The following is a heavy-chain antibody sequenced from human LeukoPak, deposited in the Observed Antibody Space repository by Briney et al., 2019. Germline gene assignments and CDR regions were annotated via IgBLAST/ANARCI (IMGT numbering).Heavy chain of an antibody. Sequence: RGRSLTLSCAASGFTFTNAWTSWVCHAQGPGLDLDGRIKSHTDGGTTDYAAPVKGRRTISRDDTKNTQYPQMNNLKTQDTTVYYCAAVRSTGYCSGGTCYRNSYWGQGTLVTVSS. CDR3: AAVRSTGYCSGGTCYRNSY. CDR2: IKSHTDGGTT. J-gene: IGHJ4*02. CDR1: GFTFTNAW. V-gene: IGHV3-15*01. D-gene: IGHD2-15*01.